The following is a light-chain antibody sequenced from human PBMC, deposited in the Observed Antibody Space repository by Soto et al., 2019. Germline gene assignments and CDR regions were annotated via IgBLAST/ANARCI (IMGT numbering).Light chain of an antibody. CDR1: QTISRY. Sequence: DIQMTQSPSSLSASVGDRVTITCRASQTISRYLNWYQQKPGKAPKILMYAASNLQSGVPSRFSGGGSGTDFNLTSSSLQPGDSATYYCQQSYSTRYTFGQGTKLEIK. J-gene: IGKJ2*01. CDR2: AAS. CDR3: QQSYSTRYT. V-gene: IGKV1-39*01.